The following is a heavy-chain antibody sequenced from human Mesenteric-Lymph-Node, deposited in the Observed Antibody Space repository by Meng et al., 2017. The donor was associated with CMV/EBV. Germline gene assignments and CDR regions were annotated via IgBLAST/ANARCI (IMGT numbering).Heavy chain of an antibody. J-gene: IGHJ4*02. CDR1: SISSGGYS. CDR3: ARANDILTGYRFRYFDY. Sequence: SISSGGYSWSWIRQHPGKGLEWIGYIYYSGSTYYNPSLKSRVTISVDTSKNQFSLKLSSVTAADTAVYYCARANDILTGYRFRYFDYWGQGTLVTVSS. V-gene: IGHV4-31*02. CDR2: IYYSGST. D-gene: IGHD3-9*01.